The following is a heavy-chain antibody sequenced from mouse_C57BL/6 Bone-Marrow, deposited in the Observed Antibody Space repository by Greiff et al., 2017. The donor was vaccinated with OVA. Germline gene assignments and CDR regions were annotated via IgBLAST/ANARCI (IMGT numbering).Heavy chain of an antibody. D-gene: IGHD1-1*01. J-gene: IGHJ1*03. CDR1: DSEVFPIAY. Sequence: QVQLQQSGSELRSPGSSVKLSCKDFDSEVFPIAYMSWVRQKPGHGFEWIGGILPSIGRTIYGEKFEDKATLDADTLSNTAYLELNSLTSEDSAIYYCARRTTVVATYWYFDVWGTGTTVTVSS. CDR3: ARRTTVVATYWYFDV. V-gene: IGHV15-2*01. CDR2: ILPSIGRT.